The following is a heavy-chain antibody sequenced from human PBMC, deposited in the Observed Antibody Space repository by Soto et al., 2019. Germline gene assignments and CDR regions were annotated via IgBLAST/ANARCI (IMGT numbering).Heavy chain of an antibody. CDR1: GGSISSSNW. Sequence: QVQLQESGPGLVKPSGTLSLTCAVSGGSISSSNWWSWARQPPGKGLEWIGEIYHSGSTSYNPSLKSRVTISVDKSKNQFSRRLNSVTAADTAVYYCARAEQSRHYYGSGTTSDWGQGTLVTVSS. D-gene: IGHD3-10*01. J-gene: IGHJ4*02. CDR2: IYHSGST. CDR3: ARAEQSRHYYGSGTTSD. V-gene: IGHV4-4*02.